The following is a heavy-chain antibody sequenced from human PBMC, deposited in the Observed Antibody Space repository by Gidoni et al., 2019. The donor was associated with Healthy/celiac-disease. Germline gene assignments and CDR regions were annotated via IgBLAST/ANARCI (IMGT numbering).Heavy chain of an antibody. D-gene: IGHD7-27*01. Sequence: QVQLQESGPGLVKPSETLSLTCAVSGYSISSGYYWGRIRQPPGKGLEWIGSIHHSGSTSYNPSLKSRVTISVDTSKNQFSLKLSSVTAADTAVYYCARVKSGDTLNWFDPWGQGTLVTVSS. CDR2: IHHSGST. J-gene: IGHJ5*02. CDR3: ARVKSGDTLNWFDP. V-gene: IGHV4-38-2*01. CDR1: GYSISSGYY.